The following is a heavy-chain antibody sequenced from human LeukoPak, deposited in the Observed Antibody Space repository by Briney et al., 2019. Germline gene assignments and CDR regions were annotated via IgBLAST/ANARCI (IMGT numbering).Heavy chain of an antibody. V-gene: IGHV3-21*01. CDR2: ISSSSYI. J-gene: IGHJ4*02. CDR1: GFTFSSYS. Sequence: PGGSLRLSCAASGFTFSSYSMNWVRQAPGKGLEWVSSISSSSYIYYADSVKGRFTISRDNAKNSLYLQMNSLRAEDTAVYFCARDTSGLIDYWGQGTLVTVSS. CDR3: ARDTSGLIDY. D-gene: IGHD6-19*01.